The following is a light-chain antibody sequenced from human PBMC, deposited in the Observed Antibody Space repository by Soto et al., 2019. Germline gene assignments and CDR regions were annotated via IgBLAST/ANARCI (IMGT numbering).Light chain of an antibody. CDR1: RSLVHSDGNIY. Sequence: DVVLTQSPLSLSVTLGQPASISCGSSRSLVHSDGNIYLIWFQQRPGQSPRRLIYQVSNRDSGVTDRFSGSGSVTDFTLKISRVEAEDVGVYYCLQATHWPHTFGQGTKVDIK. CDR3: LQATHWPHT. J-gene: IGKJ2*01. V-gene: IGKV2-30*02. CDR2: QVS.